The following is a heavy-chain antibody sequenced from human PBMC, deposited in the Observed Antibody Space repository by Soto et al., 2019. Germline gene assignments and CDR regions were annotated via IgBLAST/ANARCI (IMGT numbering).Heavy chain of an antibody. CDR1: GGTFSSYA. CDR2: IIPIFGTA. V-gene: IGHV1-69*12. D-gene: IGHD2-21*02. Sequence: QVQLVQSGAEVKKPGSSVKVSCKASGGTFSSYAISWVRQAPGQGLEWMGGIIPIFGTANYAQKFQGRVTITADESTRTAYRELSSLRSENTAVYYCARPAGDSYDWPYFDYWGQGTLVTVSS. CDR3: ARPAGDSYDWPYFDY. J-gene: IGHJ4*02.